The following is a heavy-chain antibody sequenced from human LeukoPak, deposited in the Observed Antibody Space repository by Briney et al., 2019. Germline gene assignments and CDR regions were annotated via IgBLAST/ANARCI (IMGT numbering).Heavy chain of an antibody. CDR3: AKYGPFITMIVGAFDS. J-gene: IGHJ3*02. Sequence: PGGSLRLSCAVSGFTFTNYWMHWVRQVPGKGLVWVSRINTDGRSTSYADSVKGRFTISRDNSKNTLYLQMNSLRAEDTAVYYCAKYGPFITMIVGAFDSWGQGTMVTVSS. CDR1: GFTFTNYW. D-gene: IGHD3-22*01. CDR2: INTDGRST. V-gene: IGHV3-74*01.